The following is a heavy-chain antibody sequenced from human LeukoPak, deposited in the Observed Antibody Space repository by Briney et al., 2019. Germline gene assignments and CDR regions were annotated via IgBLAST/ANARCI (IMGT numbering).Heavy chain of an antibody. CDR3: ARAVLRYFDWLLYNGNYFDY. CDR2: MNPNSGNT. V-gene: IGHV1-8*01. CDR1: GYTFTSYD. J-gene: IGHJ4*02. D-gene: IGHD3-9*01. Sequence: ASVKVSCKASGYTFTSYDINWVRQATGQGLEWMGWMNPNSGNTGCAQKFQGRVTMTRNTSISTAYMELRSLRSDDTAVYYCARAVLRYFDWLLYNGNYFDYWGQGTLVTVSS.